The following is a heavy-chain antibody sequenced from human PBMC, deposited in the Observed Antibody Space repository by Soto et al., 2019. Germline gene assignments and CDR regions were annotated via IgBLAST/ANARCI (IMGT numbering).Heavy chain of an antibody. D-gene: IGHD5-12*01. V-gene: IGHV3-74*01. CDR1: GFTFSSYW. CDR2: INSDGSST. Sequence: GGSLRLACAASGFTFSSYWMHWVRQAPGKGLVWVSRINSDGSSTSYADSVKGRFTISRDNAKNTLYLQVNSLRAEDTAVYYCARDPVAINYYGMDVWGQGTTVTVSS. J-gene: IGHJ6*02. CDR3: ARDPVAINYYGMDV.